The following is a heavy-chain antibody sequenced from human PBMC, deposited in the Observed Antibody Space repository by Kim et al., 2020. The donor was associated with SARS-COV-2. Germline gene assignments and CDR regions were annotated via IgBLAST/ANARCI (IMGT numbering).Heavy chain of an antibody. J-gene: IGHJ6*02. V-gene: IGHV7-4-1*02. CDR3: ARDSVVVPAALIYVYYGMDV. CDR2: INTNTGNP. CDR1: GYTFTSYA. D-gene: IGHD2-2*01. Sequence: ASVKVSCKASGYTFTSYAMNWVRQAPGQGLEWMGWINTNTGNPTYAQGFTGWFVFSLDTSVSTAYLQISSLKAEDTAVYYCARDSVVVPAALIYVYYGMDVWGQGTTVTVSS.